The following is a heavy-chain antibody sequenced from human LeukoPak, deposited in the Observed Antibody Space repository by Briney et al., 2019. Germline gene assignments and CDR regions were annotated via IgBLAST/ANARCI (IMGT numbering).Heavy chain of an antibody. J-gene: IGHJ4*02. CDR1: GFIFDDYA. V-gene: IGHV3-9*01. CDR3: ARRRDFIDY. CDR2: ITWNSDRT. D-gene: IGHD3/OR15-3a*01. Sequence: GGSLTLSCAASGFIFDDYAMHWVRQAPGKGLEWVSCITWNSDRTGYADSVKGRFVISRDNAKNSLYLQMNSLRAEDTAVYYCARRRDFIDYWGQGTLVTVSS.